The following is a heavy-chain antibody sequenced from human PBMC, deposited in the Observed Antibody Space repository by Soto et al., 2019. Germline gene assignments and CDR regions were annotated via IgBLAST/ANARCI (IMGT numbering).Heavy chain of an antibody. D-gene: IGHD2-15*01. CDR1: GFTFSSYS. V-gene: IGHV3-48*01. CDR2: ISSSSSTI. J-gene: IGHJ5*02. CDR3: ARGAVVAALNWFDP. Sequence: EVQLVESGGGLVQPGGSLRLSCAASGFTFSSYSMNWVRQAPGKGLEWVSYISSSSSTIYYADSVKGRFTISRDNAKNSLYLQMNSLRAEDTAVYYCARGAVVAALNWFDPWGQGTLVTVSS.